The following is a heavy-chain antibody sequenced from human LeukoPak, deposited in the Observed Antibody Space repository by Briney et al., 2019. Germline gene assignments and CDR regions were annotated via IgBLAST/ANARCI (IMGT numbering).Heavy chain of an antibody. CDR3: AREIGPIQLHLWGSAFDY. J-gene: IGHJ4*02. CDR2: INPGGRST. CDR1: GYMFTAYY. D-gene: IGHD5-24*01. Sequence: ASVTVSCRASGYMFTAYYIHWLRQAPGQGLEWMGIINPGGRSTSYAQKFQGRVTMTRDTSTSTVYMELSSLRSEDTAVYYCAREIGPIQLHLWGSAFDYWGQGTLVTVSS. V-gene: IGHV1-46*01.